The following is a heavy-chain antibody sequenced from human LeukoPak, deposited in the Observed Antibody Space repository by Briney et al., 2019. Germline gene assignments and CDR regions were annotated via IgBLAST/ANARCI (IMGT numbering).Heavy chain of an antibody. Sequence: PGGSQRLSCVASGITFTGNWHWVRQAPGKGLVWVSLIRSDGSSTSYADSVKGRFTISRDSAKNTLYLQMNSLRVEDTAVYYCSPIGAGYWGQGTLVTVSS. CDR3: SPIGAGY. CDR2: IRSDGSST. V-gene: IGHV3-74*01. D-gene: IGHD4/OR15-4a*01. CDR1: GITFTGNW. J-gene: IGHJ4*02.